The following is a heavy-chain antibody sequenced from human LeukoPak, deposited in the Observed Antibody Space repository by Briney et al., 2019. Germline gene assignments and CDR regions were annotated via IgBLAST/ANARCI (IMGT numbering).Heavy chain of an antibody. CDR1: GGSISSSSYY. V-gene: IGHV4-39*01. J-gene: IGHJ5*02. CDR2: IYYSGST. CDR3: ARVLSSGHPRWFDL. Sequence: PSETLSLTCTVSGGSISSSSYYWGWIRQPPGKGLEWIGSIYYSGSTYYNPSLKSRVTISVDTSKNQFSLKLSSVTAADTAVYYCARVLSSGHPRWFDLWGQGTRVTVSS. D-gene: IGHD3-10*01.